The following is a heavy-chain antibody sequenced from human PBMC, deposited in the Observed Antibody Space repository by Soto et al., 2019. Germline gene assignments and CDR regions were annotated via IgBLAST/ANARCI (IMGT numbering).Heavy chain of an antibody. CDR2: IIPIFGTA. CDR1: GGTFSSYA. D-gene: IGHD3-10*01. Sequence: QVQLVQSGAEVKKPGSSVKVSCKASGGTFSSYAISWVRQAPGQGLEWMGGIIPIFGTANYAQKFQGRVTITADESTSTAYMELSSLRYEDTAVYYCARVRITMVRGVPPYYYYGMDVWGQGTTVTVSS. J-gene: IGHJ6*02. CDR3: ARVRITMVRGVPPYYYYGMDV. V-gene: IGHV1-69*12.